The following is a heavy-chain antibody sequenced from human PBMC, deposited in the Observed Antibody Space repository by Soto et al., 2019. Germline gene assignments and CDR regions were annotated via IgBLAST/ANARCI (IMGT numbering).Heavy chain of an antibody. J-gene: IGHJ3*02. CDR1: GGSISSGGYS. V-gene: IGHV4-30-2*01. Sequence: QLQLQESGSGLVKPSQTLSLTCAVSGGSISSGGYSWSWIRQPPGKGLEWIGYIYHSGSTYYNPSLKSRVTISVDRSKNQFSLKLSSVTAADTAVYYCARESGDCTNGVCESDAFDIWGQGTMVTVSS. CDR2: IYHSGST. D-gene: IGHD2-8*01. CDR3: ARESGDCTNGVCESDAFDI.